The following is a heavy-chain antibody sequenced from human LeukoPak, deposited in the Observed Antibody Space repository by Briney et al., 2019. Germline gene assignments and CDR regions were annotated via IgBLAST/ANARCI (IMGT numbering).Heavy chain of an antibody. V-gene: IGHV3-33*01. Sequence: PGGSLRLSCAASGFTFSSYGMHWVRQAPGKGLEWVAVIWYGGSDKYYADSVKGRFTISRDNSKNTLYLQMNSLRAEDTAVYYCAREYYDLLTGWEYYFDYWGQGTLVTVSS. J-gene: IGHJ4*02. CDR2: IWYGGSDK. CDR1: GFTFSSYG. D-gene: IGHD3-9*01. CDR3: AREYYDLLTGWEYYFDY.